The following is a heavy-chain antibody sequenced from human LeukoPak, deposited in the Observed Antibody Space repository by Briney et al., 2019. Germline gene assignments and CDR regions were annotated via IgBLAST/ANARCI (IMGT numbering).Heavy chain of an antibody. D-gene: IGHD2-21*01. CDR2: ISSSSSTI. J-gene: IGHJ6*03. V-gene: IGHV3-48*04. Sequence: PGGSLRLSCAASGFTFSSYSMNWVRQAPGKGLEWVSYISSSSSTIYYADSLKGRFTISRDNAKNSVYLQMNSLRAEDTAVYYCARLIQRGFQRQIYMDVWGKGTTVTISS. CDR3: ARLIQRGFQRQIYMDV. CDR1: GFTFSSYS.